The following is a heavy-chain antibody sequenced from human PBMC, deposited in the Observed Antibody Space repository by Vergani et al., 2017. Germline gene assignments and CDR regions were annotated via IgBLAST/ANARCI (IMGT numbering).Heavy chain of an antibody. CDR1: GFTFSDYF. CDR2: ISPSGATI. V-gene: IGHV3-11*01. D-gene: IGHD2-8*01. J-gene: IGHJ4*02. CDR3: ARATFSNGVCTSRDFFDN. Sequence: QVQLVDSGGGLVKPGGSLRLSCASSGFTFSDYFMICIREAPGKGLEWLSYISPSGATIYYADSLKGRFTIARDNAKKSLFLEMKGLRTEDTAIYYCARATFSNGVCTSRDFFDNWGQGTLVTVSS.